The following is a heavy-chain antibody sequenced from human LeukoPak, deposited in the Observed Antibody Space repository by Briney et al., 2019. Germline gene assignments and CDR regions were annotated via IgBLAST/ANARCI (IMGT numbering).Heavy chain of an antibody. D-gene: IGHD4-17*01. V-gene: IGHV3-49*04. J-gene: IGHJ4*02. CDR2: IRGKAYGGTT. Sequence: GGSLRLSCTASGFTFGDYAMSWVRQAPGKGLEWVGFIRGKAYGGTTEYAASVKGRFTISRDDSKSIAYLQMNSLKTEDTAVYYCTATVDYWGQGTLVTVSS. CDR1: GFTFGDYA. CDR3: TATVDY.